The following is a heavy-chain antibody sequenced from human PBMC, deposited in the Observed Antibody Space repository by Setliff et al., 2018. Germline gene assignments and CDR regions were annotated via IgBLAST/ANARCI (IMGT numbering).Heavy chain of an antibody. J-gene: IGHJ4*02. CDR2: IYHDGND. Sequence: PSETLSLTCTVSGASINSLSWWSWVRQPPGKGLEWIGEIYHDGNDKYNPSVHYNPSLKSRVTMSVDTSKNQFSLNLTSVTAADTAVYYCARASVVHAIAVGYWGQGTLVTVSS. CDR3: ARASVVHAIAVGY. CDR1: GASINSLSW. V-gene: IGHV4-4*02. D-gene: IGHD2-15*01.